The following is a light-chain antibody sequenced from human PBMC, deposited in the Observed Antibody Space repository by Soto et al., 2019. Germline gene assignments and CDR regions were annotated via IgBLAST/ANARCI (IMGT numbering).Light chain of an antibody. CDR1: QSVTSNY. CDR3: QQYGRSPLMYT. Sequence: EIVLTQSPGTLSLSPGERATLSCRASQSVTSNYLAWYQQKPAKAPRLLIYGASTRPAGFPDRFSGSGSGTDFTLTITRLEPEDFAVYYCQQYGRSPLMYTFGQGTKLGVK. V-gene: IGKV3-20*01. CDR2: GAS. J-gene: IGKJ2*01.